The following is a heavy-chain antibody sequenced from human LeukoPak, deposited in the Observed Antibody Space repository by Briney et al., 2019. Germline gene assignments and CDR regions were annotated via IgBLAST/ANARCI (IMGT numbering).Heavy chain of an antibody. CDR3: VRDKLTGASRLDY. CDR1: GFSFGSNW. J-gene: IGHJ4*02. Sequence: GGSLRLSCVASGFSFGSNWMSWVRQAPGKGLEWVANIKQDGSEKNYVDSVKGRFTISRDNAKNSLYLQMNSLRAEDTAVYYCVRDKLTGASRLDYWGQGTLLTVSS. V-gene: IGHV3-7*03. CDR2: IKQDGSEK. D-gene: IGHD7-27*01.